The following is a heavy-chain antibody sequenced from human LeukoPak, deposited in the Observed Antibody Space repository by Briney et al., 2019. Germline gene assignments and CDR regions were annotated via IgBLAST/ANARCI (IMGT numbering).Heavy chain of an antibody. V-gene: IGHV3-30*18. CDR3: AKDVGTAAAGTAEFDY. D-gene: IGHD6-13*01. CDR2: ISYDGSNK. J-gene: IGHJ4*02. CDR1: GFTFSSYG. Sequence: PGSSLRLSCAASGFTFSSYGMHWVRQAPGKGLEWVAVISYDGSNKYYADSVKGRFTISRDNSKNTLYLQMNSLRAEDTAVYYCAKDVGTAAAGTAEFDYWGQGTLVTVSS.